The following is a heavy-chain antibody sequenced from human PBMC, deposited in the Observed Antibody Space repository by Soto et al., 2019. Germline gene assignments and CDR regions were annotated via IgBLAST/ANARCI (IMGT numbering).Heavy chain of an antibody. CDR3: AREGHSGSYWGYYYYGMDV. J-gene: IGHJ6*02. CDR1: GYTFTCYA. D-gene: IGHD1-26*01. V-gene: IGHV1-3*01. Sequence: ASVKVSCKASGYTFTCYAMDWVRQAPGQRLEWMGWINAGNGNTKYSQKFQGRVTITRDTSASTAYMELSSLRSEDTAVYYCAREGHSGSYWGYYYYGMDVWGQGTTVTVSS. CDR2: INAGNGNT.